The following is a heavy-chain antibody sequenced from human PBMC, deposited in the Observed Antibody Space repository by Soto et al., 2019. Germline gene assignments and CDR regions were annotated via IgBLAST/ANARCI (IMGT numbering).Heavy chain of an antibody. D-gene: IGHD3-22*01. J-gene: IGHJ6*02. V-gene: IGHV1-18*01. CDR2: ISAYNGNT. CDR1: GYTFTSYG. CDR3: ARDMYYYDRCGYHPQDYYGMDV. Sequence: ASVKVSCKASGYTFTSYGISWVRQAPGQGLEWMGWISAYNGNTNYAQKLQGRVTMTTDTSTSTAYMELRSLRSDDTAVYYCARDMYYYDRCGYHPQDYYGMDVRGQGTTVTVS.